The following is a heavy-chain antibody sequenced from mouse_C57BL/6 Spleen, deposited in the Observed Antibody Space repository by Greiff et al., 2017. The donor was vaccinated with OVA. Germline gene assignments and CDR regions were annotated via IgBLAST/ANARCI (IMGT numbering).Heavy chain of an antibody. D-gene: IGHD2-3*01. CDR3: ARGDGYFLFAY. CDR2: IYPGDGDT. CDR1: GYAFSSSW. V-gene: IGHV1-82*01. Sequence: VKLQQSGPELVKPGASVKISCKASGYAFSSSWMNWVKQRPGKGLEWIGRIYPGDGDTNYNGKFKGKATLTADKSSSTAYMQLSSLTSEDSAVYFCARGDGYFLFAYWGQGTLVTVSA. J-gene: IGHJ3*01.